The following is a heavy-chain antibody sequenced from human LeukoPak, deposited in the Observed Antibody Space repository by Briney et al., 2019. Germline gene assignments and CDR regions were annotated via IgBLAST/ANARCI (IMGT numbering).Heavy chain of an antibody. D-gene: IGHD6-13*01. CDR1: GYTFTSYG. J-gene: IGHJ4*02. CDR2: ISAYNGNT. V-gene: IGHV1-18*01. Sequence: ASVKVSCKASGYTFTSYGISWVRQAPGQGLEWRGWISAYNGNTNYAQKLQGRVTMTTDTSTSTAYMELRSLRSDDTAVYYCARGAVPGIAAAGKELVDYWGQGTLVTVSS. CDR3: ARGAVPGIAAAGKELVDY.